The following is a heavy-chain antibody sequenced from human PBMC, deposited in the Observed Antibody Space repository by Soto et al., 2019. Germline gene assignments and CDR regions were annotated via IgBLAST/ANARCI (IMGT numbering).Heavy chain of an antibody. J-gene: IGHJ4*02. CDR2: ISGSGGST. CDR3: AKVYDFWSGYLVAFDY. V-gene: IGHV3-23*01. Sequence: EVQLLESGGGLVQPGGSLRLSCAASGFTFSSYAMSWVRQAPGKGLEWVSAISGSGGSTYYADSVKGRFTISRDNSKSTLYLQMNSLRDKDTAVYYCAKVYDFWSGYLVAFDYWGQGTLVTVSS. D-gene: IGHD3-3*01. CDR1: GFTFSSYA.